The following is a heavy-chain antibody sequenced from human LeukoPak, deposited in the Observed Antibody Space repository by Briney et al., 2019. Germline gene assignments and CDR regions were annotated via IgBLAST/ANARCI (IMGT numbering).Heavy chain of an antibody. Sequence: GGSLRLSCAASGFTFSKFPMGWVRQAPGRGLEWVSAISASGDVTFYADSLRGRFTISRDNSKSTLYLQMNSLRAEDTAVYYCASLIGSGRITMVRGAPIWGQGTLVTVSS. CDR1: GFTFSKFP. D-gene: IGHD3-10*01. CDR3: ASLIGSGRITMVRGAPI. V-gene: IGHV3-23*01. CDR2: ISASGDVT. J-gene: IGHJ4*02.